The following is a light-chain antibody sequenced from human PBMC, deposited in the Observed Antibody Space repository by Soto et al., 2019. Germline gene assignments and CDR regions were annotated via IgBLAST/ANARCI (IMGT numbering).Light chain of an antibody. CDR3: QQYGSSPWA. CDR2: GAS. Sequence: EIVLTQSPGTLSLSPGERATLSCRASESVASSYLAWYQQKPGQAPRLLIYGASSRATGIPDRFSGRGSGTDFTLTIRRLEPEDFAVYYCQQYGSSPWAFGPGTKVDI. V-gene: IGKV3-20*01. J-gene: IGKJ1*01. CDR1: ESVASSY.